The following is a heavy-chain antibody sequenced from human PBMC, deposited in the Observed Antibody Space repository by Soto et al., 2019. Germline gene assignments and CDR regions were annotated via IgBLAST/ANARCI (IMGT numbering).Heavy chain of an antibody. D-gene: IGHD2-15*01. CDR2: ISYGGSNK. CDR1: GFTFSSYV. Sequence: QVQLVESGGGVVQPWRSLSLSCAASGFTFSSYVMHWVRQAPGKGLEWVVVISYGGSNKYYADSVKGRFTISRHNSKNTLYLQMNSLRAEDTAVYYCAKGDIVVVVAATPDYWGQGTLVTVSS. V-gene: IGHV3-30*18. J-gene: IGHJ4*02. CDR3: AKGDIVVVVAATPDY.